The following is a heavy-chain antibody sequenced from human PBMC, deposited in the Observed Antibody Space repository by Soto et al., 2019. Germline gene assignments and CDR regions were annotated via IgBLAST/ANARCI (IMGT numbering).Heavy chain of an antibody. V-gene: IGHV4-30-4*01. CDR3: ASFYDSSGYHYGWYSHY. D-gene: IGHD3-22*01. CDR2: IYYSGST. CDR1: GGSISSGDYY. J-gene: IGHJ4*02. Sequence: SETLSLTCTVSGGSISSGDYYWSWIRQPPGKGLEWIGYIYYSGSTYYNPSLKSRVTISVDTSKNQFSLKLSSVNDEETAVYYSASFYDSSGYHYGWYSHYWGQGILITVFS.